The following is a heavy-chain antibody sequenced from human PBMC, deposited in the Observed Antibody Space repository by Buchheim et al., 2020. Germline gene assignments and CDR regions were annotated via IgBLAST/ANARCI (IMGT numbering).Heavy chain of an antibody. J-gene: IGHJ6*02. CDR2: INSDGSSV. D-gene: IGHD4-17*01. CDR3: ARGGDDYGDYYGLDV. Sequence: EVQLVESGGGLVQPGGSLRLSCAASGFIFSSSWMHWVRQAPGKGLVWVSRINSDGSSVFYADSVKGRFTISRDNAKNTLYLQMNSLRAEDTAVYYCARGGDDYGDYYGLDVWGQGTT. V-gene: IGHV3-74*01. CDR1: GFIFSSSW.